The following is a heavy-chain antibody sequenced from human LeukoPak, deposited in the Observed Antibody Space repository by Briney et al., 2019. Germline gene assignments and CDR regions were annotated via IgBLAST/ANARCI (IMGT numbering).Heavy chain of an antibody. J-gene: IGHJ4*02. CDR3: ARENSTDSSIDY. V-gene: IGHV3-21*01. CDR2: ISSSSSYI. Sequence: NTGGPLRLSCAASGFTFSSYSMNWVRQAPGKGLEWVSSISSSSSYIYYADSVKGRFTISRDNAKNSLYLQMNSLRAEDTAVYYCARENSTDSSIDYWGQGTLVTVSS. D-gene: IGHD2-2*01. CDR1: GFTFSSYS.